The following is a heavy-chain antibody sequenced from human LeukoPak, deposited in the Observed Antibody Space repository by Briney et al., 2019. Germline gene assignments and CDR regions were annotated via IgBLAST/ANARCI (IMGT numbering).Heavy chain of an antibody. D-gene: IGHD5-18*01. J-gene: IGHJ4*02. CDR1: GGSISSSSYY. CDR2: IYYSGDNSGDT. CDR3: AGLRGYTDGPPAY. Sequence: PSETLSLTCTVSGGSISSSSYYWGWIRQPPWKGLEWIGSIYYSGDNSGDTYYNPSLKSRVTISVDTSKNQFSLKLSSVTAADTAVYFCAGLRGYTDGPPAYWGQGTLVTVSP. V-gene: IGHV4-39*01.